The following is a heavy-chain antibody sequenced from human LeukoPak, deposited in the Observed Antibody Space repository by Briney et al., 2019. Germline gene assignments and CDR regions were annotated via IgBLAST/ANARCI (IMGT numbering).Heavy chain of an antibody. J-gene: IGHJ5*02. D-gene: IGHD3-3*01. CDR1: GGTFNNYY. CDR3: ARDDPGESS. CDR2: INHSGST. V-gene: IGHV4-34*01. Sequence: PSETLSLTRAVYGGTFNNYYWNWIRPPPGKGLEWIGEINHSGSTNYNPSLNSRVTMSVATSKNQFCLKLASVTAADTAVYYWARDDPGESSWGQGTLVTVSS.